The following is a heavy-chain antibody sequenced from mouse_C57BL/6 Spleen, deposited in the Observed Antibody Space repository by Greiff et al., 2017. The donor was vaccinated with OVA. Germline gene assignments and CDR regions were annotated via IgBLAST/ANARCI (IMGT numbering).Heavy chain of an antibody. Sequence: VQLQQSGAELVRPGASVKLSCKASGYTFTDYYINWVKQRPGQGLEWIARIYPGSGNTYYNEKFKGKATLTAEKSSSTAYMQLSSLTSEDSAVYFCAREGVTDFDYWGQGTTLTVSS. D-gene: IGHD2-13*01. CDR3: AREGVTDFDY. V-gene: IGHV1-76*01. J-gene: IGHJ2*01. CDR2: IYPGSGNT. CDR1: GYTFTDYY.